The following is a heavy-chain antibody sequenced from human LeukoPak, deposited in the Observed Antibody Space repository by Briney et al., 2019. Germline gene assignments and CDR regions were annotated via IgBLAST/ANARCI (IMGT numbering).Heavy chain of an antibody. CDR2: ISSGGTYK. D-gene: IGHD4-17*01. Sequence: SGGSLRLSCEASGFSVSSTYMTWVRQAPGKGLEWVSSISSGGTYKYYADSVRGRFTISRDNAQNSLYLQMNSLRAEDSSVYYCARPTTVTTISADAFDIWGQGTMVTVSS. V-gene: IGHV3-21*01. CDR1: GFSVSSTY. J-gene: IGHJ3*02. CDR3: ARPTTVTTISADAFDI.